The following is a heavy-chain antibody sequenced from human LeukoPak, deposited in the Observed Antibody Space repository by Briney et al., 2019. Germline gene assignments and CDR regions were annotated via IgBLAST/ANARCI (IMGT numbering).Heavy chain of an antibody. Sequence: PSETLSLTCNVSGGSISSRSYYWSWIRQPPGKGLEWIGYIYYSGSTNYNPSLKSRVTISVDTSKNQFSLKLSSVTAADTAVYYCAGSINGDYVYWGQGTLVTVSS. CDR3: AGSINGDYVY. CDR1: GGSISSRSYY. J-gene: IGHJ4*02. V-gene: IGHV4-61*01. CDR2: IYYSGST. D-gene: IGHD4-17*01.